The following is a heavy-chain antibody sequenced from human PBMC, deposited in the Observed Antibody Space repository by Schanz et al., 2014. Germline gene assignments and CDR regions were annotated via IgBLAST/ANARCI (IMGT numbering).Heavy chain of an antibody. J-gene: IGHJ4*02. CDR2: INTANGNA. CDR3: ARSAGRDFWSGYYTRFDY. Sequence: QVQLVQSGAEVKKPGSSVKVSCKASGYTFTSYGISWVRQAPGQGLEWMGWINTANGNAKYSANFQARVTITRDTSASTAYMELSSLRSDDTAVYYCARSAGRDFWSGYYTRFDYWGQGTLVTVSS. V-gene: IGHV1-18*01. CDR1: GYTFTSYG. D-gene: IGHD3-3*01.